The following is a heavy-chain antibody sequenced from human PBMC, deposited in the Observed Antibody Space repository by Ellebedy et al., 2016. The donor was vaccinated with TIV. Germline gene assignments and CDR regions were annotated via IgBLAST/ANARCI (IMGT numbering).Heavy chain of an antibody. CDR1: GFTFSSYA. D-gene: IGHD3-10*01. J-gene: IGHJ4*02. V-gene: IGHV3-23*01. CDR3: AKVGGGITMVRGVIPLSPIDY. Sequence: GGSLRLXXAASGFTFSSYAMSWVRQAPGKGLEWVSAISGSGGSTYYADSVKGRFTISRDNSKNTLYLQMDSLRAEDTAVYYCAKVGGGITMVRGVIPLSPIDYWGQGTLVTVSS. CDR2: ISGSGGST.